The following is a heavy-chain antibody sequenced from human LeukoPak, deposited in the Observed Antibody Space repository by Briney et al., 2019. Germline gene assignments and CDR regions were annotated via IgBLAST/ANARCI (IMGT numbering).Heavy chain of an antibody. J-gene: IGHJ1*01. D-gene: IGHD3-22*01. CDR3: ARAPSEIGGYYPEYFRH. CDR2: IKSDGGT. CDR1: GFAFSTYW. V-gene: IGHV3-74*01. Sequence: GGSLRLSCAASGFAFSTYWMHWVRQAPGKGLVWVTRIKSDGGTNYADSVKGRFTISRDNAKKTVSLQMNSLRPEDTGVYYCARAPSEIGGYYPEYFRHWGQGTLVTVSS.